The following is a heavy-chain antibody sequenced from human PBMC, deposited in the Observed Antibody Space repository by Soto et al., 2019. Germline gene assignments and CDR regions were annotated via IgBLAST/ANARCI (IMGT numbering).Heavy chain of an antibody. V-gene: IGHV4-31*03. D-gene: IGHD6-6*01. J-gene: IGHJ4*02. Sequence: QVQLQEMGPGLVNPSQTLTISCTVSGGSVNSAYWSWIRQLPGKGLEWMGNIYHTGSTFYNPSVKSRVAISIDTSKPLFSLKVRSVTAADTAVYYCARTDAYNSSFFDSWGQGTVVTVSS. CDR2: IYHTGST. CDR1: GGSVNSAY. CDR3: ARTDAYNSSFFDS.